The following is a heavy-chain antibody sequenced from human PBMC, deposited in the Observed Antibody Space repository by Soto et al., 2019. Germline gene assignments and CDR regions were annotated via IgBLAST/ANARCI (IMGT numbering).Heavy chain of an antibody. J-gene: IGHJ6*02. CDR3: ARRIMITFGGVIKEYYYGMDV. D-gene: IGHD3-16*02. CDR2: INPNSGGT. Sequence: ASVKVSCKASGYTFTGYYMHWVRQAPGQGLEWMGWINPNSGGTNYAQKFQGRVTMTRDTSISTAYMELSRLRSDDTAVYYCARRIMITFGGVIKEYYYGMDVWGQGTTVTVSS. V-gene: IGHV1-2*02. CDR1: GYTFTGYY.